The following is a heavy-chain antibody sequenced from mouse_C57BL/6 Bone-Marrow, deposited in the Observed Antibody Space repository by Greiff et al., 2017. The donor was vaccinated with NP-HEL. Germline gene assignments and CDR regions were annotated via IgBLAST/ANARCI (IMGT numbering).Heavy chain of an antibody. D-gene: IGHD2-1*01. J-gene: IGHJ4*01. CDR3: ARHYYGNYEGMDY. V-gene: IGHV5-17*01. Sequence: EVKLMESGGGLVKPGGSLKLSCAASGFTFSDYGMHWVRQAPEKGLEWVAYISSGSSTIYYADTVKGRFTISRDNAKNTLFLQMTSLRSEDTAMYYCARHYYGNYEGMDYWGQGTSVTVSS. CDR1: GFTFSDYG. CDR2: ISSGSSTI.